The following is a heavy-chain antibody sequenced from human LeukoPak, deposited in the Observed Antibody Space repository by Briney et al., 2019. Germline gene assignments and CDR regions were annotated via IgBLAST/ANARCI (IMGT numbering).Heavy chain of an antibody. CDR1: GGSFSGYY. J-gene: IGHJ4*02. CDR3: ARGGGIAAAADMSY. D-gene: IGHD6-13*01. V-gene: IGHV4-34*01. CDR2: INHSGST. Sequence: PSETLSLTCAVYGGSFSGYYWSWIRQPPGKGLEWIGEINHSGSTNYNPSLKSRVTISVDTSKNQFSLKLSSVTAADTAVYYCARGGGIAAAADMSYWGQGTLVTVSS.